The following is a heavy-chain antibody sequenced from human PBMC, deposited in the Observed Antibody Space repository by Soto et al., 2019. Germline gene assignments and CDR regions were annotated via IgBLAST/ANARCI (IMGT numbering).Heavy chain of an antibody. Sequence: SETLSLTCSVSGGSISYNSYDWGWIRQPPGRGLEWIGGIFYTGTTYYSPSLKDRVTMSMDTSKNSFSVNLTSVTAADTAVYFCARLVVVAPVANVWGQGTLVTVSS. D-gene: IGHD2-2*01. CDR1: GGSISYNSYD. CDR2: IFYTGTT. V-gene: IGHV4-39*02. CDR3: ARLVVVAPVANV. J-gene: IGHJ4*02.